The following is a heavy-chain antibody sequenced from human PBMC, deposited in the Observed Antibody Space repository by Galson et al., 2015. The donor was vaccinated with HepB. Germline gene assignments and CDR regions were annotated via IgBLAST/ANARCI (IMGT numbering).Heavy chain of an antibody. CDR1: GDSVSSYSAA. CDR2: TYYRSKWYN. Sequence: CAISGDSVSSYSAAWNWIRQSPSRGLEWLGRTYYRSKWYNDYAVSVKSRITINPDTSKNQFSLQLNSVTPEDTAVYYCARDRHSSSWSPPSPYYYFDYWGQGTLVTVSS. J-gene: IGHJ4*02. CDR3: ARDRHSSSWSPPSPYYYFDY. D-gene: IGHD6-13*01. V-gene: IGHV6-1*01.